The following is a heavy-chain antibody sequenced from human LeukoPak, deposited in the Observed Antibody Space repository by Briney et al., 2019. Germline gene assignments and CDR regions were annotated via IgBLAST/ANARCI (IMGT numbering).Heavy chain of an antibody. J-gene: IGHJ4*02. CDR1: GYSISGGYY. V-gene: IGHV4-38-2*02. CDR2: IYHSGST. CDR3: ARVVQKAGFDY. D-gene: IGHD1-1*01. Sequence: SETLSLTCTVSGYSISGGYYWGWIRQPPGKGLEWIGSIYHSGSTYYNPPLKSRVTISVDTSKNQFSLKLSSVTAADTAVYYCARVVQKAGFDYWGQGTLVTVSS.